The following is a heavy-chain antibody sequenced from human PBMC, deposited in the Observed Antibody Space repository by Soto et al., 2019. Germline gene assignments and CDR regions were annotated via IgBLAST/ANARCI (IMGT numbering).Heavy chain of an antibody. CDR3: TVVVVAATDAFDI. CDR1: GFTFGDYA. CDR2: IRSKAYGGTT. J-gene: IGHJ3*02. D-gene: IGHD2-15*01. V-gene: IGHV3-49*03. Sequence: GGSLRLSCTASGFTFGDYAMSWFRQAPGKGLEWVGFIRSKAYGGTTEYAASVKGRFTMSRDDSKSIAYLQMNSLKTEDTAVYYCTVVVVAATDAFDIWGQGTMVTVSS.